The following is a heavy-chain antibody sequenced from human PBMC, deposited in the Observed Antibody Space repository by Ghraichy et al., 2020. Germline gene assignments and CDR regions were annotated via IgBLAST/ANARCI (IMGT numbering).Heavy chain of an antibody. V-gene: IGHV3-30*18. D-gene: IGHD6-19*01. CDR1: GFTFSSYG. CDR3: AKVQTGYSSGWDLSAADY. Sequence: LSLTCAASGFTFSSYGMHWVRQAPGKGLEWVAVISYDGSNKYYADSVKGRFTISRDNSKNTLYLQMNSLRAEDTAVYYCAKVQTGYSSGWDLSAADYWGQGTLVTVSS. J-gene: IGHJ4*02. CDR2: ISYDGSNK.